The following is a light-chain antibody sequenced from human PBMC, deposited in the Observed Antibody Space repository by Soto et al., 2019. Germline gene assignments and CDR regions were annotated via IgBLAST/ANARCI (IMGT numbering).Light chain of an antibody. V-gene: IGKV3-15*01. CDR1: QSVSAN. Sequence: EIVMTQSPATLSVSPGERVTLSCRASQSVSANLSCYQQKPGQAPRLLVYGASTRATGIPARFSGGGYGTEFTLTISSLQAEEFAVYYCQQYDNWPPGTFGQGTKVEIK. J-gene: IGKJ1*01. CDR3: QQYDNWPPGT. CDR2: GAS.